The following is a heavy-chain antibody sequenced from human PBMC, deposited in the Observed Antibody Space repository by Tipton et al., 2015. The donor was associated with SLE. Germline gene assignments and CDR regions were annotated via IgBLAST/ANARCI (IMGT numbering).Heavy chain of an antibody. CDR1: GGTFSSYA. CDR3: ASYLETNSGYGYYYYGMDV. V-gene: IGHV1-69*01. CDR2: IIPIFGTA. Sequence: QSGAEVKKPGSSVKVSCKASGGTFSSYAISWVRQAPGQGLEWMGGIIPIFGTANYAQKFQGRVTITADESTSTAYMELSSLRSEDTAVYYCASYLETNSGYGYYYYGMDVWGQGTTVTVSS. D-gene: IGHD5-12*01. J-gene: IGHJ6*02.